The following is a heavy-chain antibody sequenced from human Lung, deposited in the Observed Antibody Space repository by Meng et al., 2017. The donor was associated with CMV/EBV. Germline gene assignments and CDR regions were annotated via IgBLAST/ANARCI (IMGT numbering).Heavy chain of an antibody. CDR1: GFTFSTYT. Sequence: GEXXKISCAASGFTFSTYTINWVRQAPGKGLECVSCISSISSYIYYADSVKGRFTISRDNAKNSVYLQMDSLRADDTAVYYCARARVFYAMDVWGQGTTVTGAS. J-gene: IGHJ6*02. V-gene: IGHV3-21*01. CDR3: ARARVFYAMDV. CDR2: ISSISSYI.